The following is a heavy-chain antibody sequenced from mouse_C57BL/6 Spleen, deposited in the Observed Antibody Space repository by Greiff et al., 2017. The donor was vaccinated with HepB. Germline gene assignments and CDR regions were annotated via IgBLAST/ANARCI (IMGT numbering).Heavy chain of an antibody. D-gene: IGHD2-12*01. CDR1: GYTFTSYW. Sequence: QVQLQQSGAELVRPGSSVKLSCKASGYTFTSYWMDWVKQRPGQGLEWIGNIYPSDSETHYNQKFKDKATLTVDKSSSTAYMQLNSLTSEDSAVYYCARGGDSHHYCGYGGRDTTLTVFS. J-gene: IGHJ2*01. CDR3: ARGGDSHHYCGY. CDR2: IYPSDSET. V-gene: IGHV1-61*01.